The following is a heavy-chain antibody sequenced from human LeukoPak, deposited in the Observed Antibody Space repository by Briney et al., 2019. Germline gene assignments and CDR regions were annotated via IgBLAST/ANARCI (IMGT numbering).Heavy chain of an antibody. V-gene: IGHV5-51*01. CDR3: ARRGEAAEWFDP. CDR1: GSRFTNYW. CDR2: IYPGDSDT. J-gene: IGHJ5*02. Sequence: GASLKISFQGSGSRFTNYWIAWVRQLPGKGLEWMGIIYPGDSDTRYSPSFQGQVTISADKSINTAYLQWRSLKASDTAIYYCARRGEAAEWFDPWGQGTLVTVSS. D-gene: IGHD6-13*01.